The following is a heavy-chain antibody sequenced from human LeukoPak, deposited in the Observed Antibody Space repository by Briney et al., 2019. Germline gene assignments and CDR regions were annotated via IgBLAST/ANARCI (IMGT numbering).Heavy chain of an antibody. Sequence: ASVTVSCKASGYTFTGYYMHWVRQAPGQGLEWMGWINPNSGGTNYAQKFQGRVTMTRDTSIGTAYMELSRLRSDDTAVYYCARVSGSYRPVDYWGQGTLVTVSS. CDR3: ARVSGSYRPVDY. V-gene: IGHV1-2*02. J-gene: IGHJ4*02. D-gene: IGHD1-26*01. CDR1: GYTFTGYY. CDR2: INPNSGGT.